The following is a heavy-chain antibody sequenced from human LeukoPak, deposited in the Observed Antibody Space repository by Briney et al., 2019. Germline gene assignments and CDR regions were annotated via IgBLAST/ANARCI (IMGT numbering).Heavy chain of an antibody. V-gene: IGHV4-38-2*01. CDR3: ARVIGDYVIGWYFDL. J-gene: IGHJ2*01. CDR2: SYHSGST. Sequence: PSETLSLTCAVSGFSFSSDFYWGWVRPSPRKGLELIGTSYHSGSTVYNPSLKSRVTILADKSKNEVFLKVNSVTAADTAVYYCARVIGDYVIGWYFDLWGRGTLVTVSS. D-gene: IGHD3-10*02. CDR1: GFSFSSDFY.